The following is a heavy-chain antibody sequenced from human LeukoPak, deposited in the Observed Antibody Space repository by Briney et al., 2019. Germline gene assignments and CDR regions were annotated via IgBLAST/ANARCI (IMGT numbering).Heavy chain of an antibody. D-gene: IGHD3-10*01. CDR1: GCTFSSYA. V-gene: IGHV3-23*01. Sequence: GWSLTLSCAASGCTFSSYAMSWVRQAPGKGLEWVSAISGSGGSTYYAHSVKGRFTISRHNYKHTLYLQMNSLRAEDTGVYYCAKDVEVRGAPLFDYWGQGTLVTVSS. J-gene: IGHJ4*02. CDR2: ISGSGGST. CDR3: AKDVEVRGAPLFDY.